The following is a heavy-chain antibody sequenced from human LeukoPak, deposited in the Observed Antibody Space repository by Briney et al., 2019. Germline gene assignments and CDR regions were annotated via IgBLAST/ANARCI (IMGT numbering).Heavy chain of an antibody. J-gene: IGHJ5*01. CDR1: GGSISSYY. D-gene: IGHD1-20*01. Sequence: SETLSLTCTVSGGSISSYYWSWIRQPPGKGLEWIGYIYYSGSTNYNPSLKSRVTISVDTSKNQFSLKLSSVPAADTAVSYCAGDFGITGTNTPPGAFDPWGQGTLVTAPS. V-gene: IGHV4-59*01. CDR3: AGDFGITGTNTPPGAFDP. CDR2: IYYSGST.